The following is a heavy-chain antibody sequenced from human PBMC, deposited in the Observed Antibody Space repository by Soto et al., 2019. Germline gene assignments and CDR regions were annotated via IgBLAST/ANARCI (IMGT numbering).Heavy chain of an antibody. V-gene: IGHV3-23*01. CDR1: GFNFSSYA. D-gene: IGHD5-18*01. Sequence: GGSLRLSCAASGFNFSSYAMSWVRQDPGKGLEWVSAISGSGGSTYYADSVKGRFTISRDNSKNTLYLQMNSLRAEDTAVYYCAKDFPESYGKFDYWGQGTLVTVSS. CDR3: AKDFPESYGKFDY. J-gene: IGHJ4*02. CDR2: ISGSGGST.